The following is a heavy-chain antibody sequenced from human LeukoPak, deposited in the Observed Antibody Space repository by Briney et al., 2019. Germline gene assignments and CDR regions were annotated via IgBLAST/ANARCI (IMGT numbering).Heavy chain of an antibody. CDR3: ARAGSQYYGY. CDR2: INHSGST. D-gene: IGHD3-10*01. Sequence: GSLRLSCAASGFTVSSNYMSWVRQAPGKRLEWIGEINHSGSTNYNPSLKSRVTISVDTSKNQFSLKLGSVTAADTAVYYCARAGSQYYGYWGQGTLVTVSS. CDR1: GFTVSSNY. J-gene: IGHJ4*02. V-gene: IGHV4-34*01.